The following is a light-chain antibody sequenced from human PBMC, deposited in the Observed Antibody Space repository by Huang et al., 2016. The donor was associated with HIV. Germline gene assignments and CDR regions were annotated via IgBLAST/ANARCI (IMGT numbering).Light chain of an antibody. CDR3: QQYDNLPYT. Sequence: SPSSLSASVGDRVTITCQASQDISNYLNWYQQKPGKAPKLLNYDASNLETGVPSRFSGSGSGTDFTFTISSLQPEDIATYYCQQYDNLPYTFGQGTKLEIK. CDR2: DAS. V-gene: IGKV1-33*01. J-gene: IGKJ2*01. CDR1: QDISNY.